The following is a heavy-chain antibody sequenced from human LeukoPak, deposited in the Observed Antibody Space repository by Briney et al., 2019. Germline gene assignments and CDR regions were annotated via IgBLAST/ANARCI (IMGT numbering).Heavy chain of an antibody. CDR3: ASLCSSRYYYYMDV. D-gene: IGHD2-2*01. CDR2: INHSGST. J-gene: IGHJ6*03. V-gene: IGHV4-34*01. Sequence: KPSETLSLTCAVYGGSFSGYYWSWIRQPPGKGLEWIGEINHSGSTNYNPSLKSRVTISVDTSKNQFSLKLSSVTAADTAVYYCASLCSSRYYYYMDVWGKGTTVTVSS. CDR1: GGSFSGYY.